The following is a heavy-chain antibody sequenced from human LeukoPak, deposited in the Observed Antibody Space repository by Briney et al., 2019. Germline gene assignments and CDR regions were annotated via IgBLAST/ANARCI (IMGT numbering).Heavy chain of an antibody. CDR2: SSNSGCT. V-gene: IGHV4-59*01. CDR3: ARDNWGSLDY. CDR1: GGSISSYY. Sequence: SSETLSLTCTVSGGSISSYYWSWIRQPPGKGLEWIGYSSNSGCTNCNPSLKSRVTISVDTSKNQFSLKLTSVTAADTAVYYCARDNWGSLDYWGQGILVTVSS. D-gene: IGHD7-27*01. J-gene: IGHJ4*02.